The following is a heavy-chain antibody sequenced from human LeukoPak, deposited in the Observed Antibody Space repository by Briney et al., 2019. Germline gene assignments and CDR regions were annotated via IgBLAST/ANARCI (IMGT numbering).Heavy chain of an antibody. V-gene: IGHV4-30-4*01. CDR3: ARMADYYDSSGRGSFDP. Sequence: SQTLSLTCTVSGGSISSGDYYWSWIHQPPGKGLEWIGYIYYSGSTYYNPSLKSRVTISVDTSKNQFSLKLSSVTAADTAVYYCARMADYYDSSGRGSFDPWGQGTLVTVSS. CDR2: IYYSGST. CDR1: GGSISSGDYY. D-gene: IGHD3-22*01. J-gene: IGHJ5*02.